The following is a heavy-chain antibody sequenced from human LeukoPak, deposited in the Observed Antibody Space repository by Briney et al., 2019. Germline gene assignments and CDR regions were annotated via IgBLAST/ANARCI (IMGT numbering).Heavy chain of an antibody. CDR1: DFTFTNSL. CDR3: ATGSGWYSPDY. V-gene: IGHV1-58*02. J-gene: IGHJ4*02. CDR2: IVVGSGNT. D-gene: IGHD6-19*01. Sequence: TSVTVSYKASDFTFTNSLMQWVRQARGQRREGIGWIVVGSGNTNYAQKFQERVTITRDMSTSTAYMELSSLRSEDTAVYYCATGSGWYSPDYWGQGTLVTVSS.